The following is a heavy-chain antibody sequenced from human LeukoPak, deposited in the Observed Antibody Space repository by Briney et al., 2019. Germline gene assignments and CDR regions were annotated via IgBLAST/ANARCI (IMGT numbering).Heavy chain of an antibody. D-gene: IGHD2-21*01. CDR2: MSPHNGHT. J-gene: IGHJ3*01. CDR3: ARRTPRCGGTCYDAFDV. Sequence: ASVKVSCKASRYTFIDYDINWVRQAPGQGLEWMGLMSPHNGHTEYAQNFQGRVTMTRDTSTGTAYMELRSLRSEDTAVYYCARRTPRCGGTCYDAFDVWGQGTMVTVSS. V-gene: IGHV1-8*01. CDR1: RYTFIDYD.